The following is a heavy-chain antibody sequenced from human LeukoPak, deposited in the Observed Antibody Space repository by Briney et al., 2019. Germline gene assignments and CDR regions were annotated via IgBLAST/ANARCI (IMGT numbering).Heavy chain of an antibody. CDR3: ARGDPTVTTKQNFDY. CDR2: IWYDGSNK. J-gene: IGHJ4*02. CDR1: GFSFSNYD. Sequence: GGSLRLSCAASGFSFSNYDMHWVRQAPGKGLEWVAVIWYDGSNKYYADSVKGRFTISRDNSKNTLYLQMNSLRVEDTAVYYCARGDPTVTTKQNFDYWGQGALVTVSS. D-gene: IGHD4-17*01. V-gene: IGHV3-33*01.